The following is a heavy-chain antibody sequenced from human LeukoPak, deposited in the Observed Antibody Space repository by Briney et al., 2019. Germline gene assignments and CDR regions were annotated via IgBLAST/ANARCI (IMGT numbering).Heavy chain of an antibody. Sequence: PGGSLRLSCAASGFTFTNTWMTWVRQAPGKGLEWVGRIKSKTDGGTTDYAAPVKGRFTISRDGSKNTLYLQMNSLKTEDTAVYYCTTAASLMVYTSLGDYWGQGTLVTVSS. CDR3: TTAASLMVYTSLGDY. CDR2: IKSKTDGGTT. CDR1: GFTFTNTW. V-gene: IGHV3-15*01. J-gene: IGHJ4*02. D-gene: IGHD2-8*01.